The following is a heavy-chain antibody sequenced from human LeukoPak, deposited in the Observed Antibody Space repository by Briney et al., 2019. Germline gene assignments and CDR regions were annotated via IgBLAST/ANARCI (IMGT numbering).Heavy chain of an antibody. D-gene: IGHD3-22*01. J-gene: IGHJ4*02. CDR3: AKDYDSSAYLCYFDY. CDR1: GFTFSSYA. CDR2: ISGSGGST. Sequence: PGGSLRLSCAASGFTFSSYAMSWVRQAPGKGLEWVSAISGSGGSTYYADSVKGRFTISRDNSKNTLYLQMNSLRAEDTAVYFCAKDYDSSAYLCYFDYWGQGTLVTVSS. V-gene: IGHV3-23*01.